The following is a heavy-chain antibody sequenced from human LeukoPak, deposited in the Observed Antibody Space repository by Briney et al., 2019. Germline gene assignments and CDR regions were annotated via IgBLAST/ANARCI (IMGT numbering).Heavy chain of an antibody. CDR1: GFTFSDFA. Sequence: PGGSLRLSCAASGFTFSDFAMIWVRQAPGKGLEWVSVIYGGGDAYYADSVKGRFIIARDNSKKTLSLQMNNLRVDDTAVYYCARVQFQWFDPWGPGTLVTVSS. CDR2: IYGGGDA. V-gene: IGHV3-66*01. J-gene: IGHJ5*02. CDR3: ARVQFQWFDP. D-gene: IGHD6-19*01.